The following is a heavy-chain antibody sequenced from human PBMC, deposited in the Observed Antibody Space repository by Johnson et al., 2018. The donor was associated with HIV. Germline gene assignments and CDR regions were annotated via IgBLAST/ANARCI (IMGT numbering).Heavy chain of an antibody. CDR3: TTAGLRYFDWFTGAFDI. J-gene: IGHJ3*02. CDR2: IKSTPDGGPT. V-gene: IGHV3-15*01. Sequence: VQLVESGGGLVKPGGSLRLSCAASGFTFSNAWMSWVRQAPGKGLEWVGRIKSTPDGGPTDYTAPVPGRFTISRDDSKNTLYLQMNSLKTEDTAVYYCTTAGLRYFDWFTGAFDIWGQGTMVTVSS. D-gene: IGHD3-9*01. CDR1: GFTFSNAW.